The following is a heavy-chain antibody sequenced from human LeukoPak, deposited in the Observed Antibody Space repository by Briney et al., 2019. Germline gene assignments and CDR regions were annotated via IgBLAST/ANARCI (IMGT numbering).Heavy chain of an antibody. V-gene: IGHV3-15*01. CDR2: IKSKTDGGTT. CDR3: TTDKSPRKAVSAFDI. D-gene: IGHD1-14*01. J-gene: IGHJ3*02. Sequence: PGGSLRLSCAASGFTFSNAWMSWVRQAPGKGLEWVGRIKSKTDGGTTDYAAPVKGRFTISRDDSKNTLYLQMNSLKTEDTAVYYCTTDKSPRKAVSAFDIWGQGTMVTVSS. CDR1: GFTFSNAW.